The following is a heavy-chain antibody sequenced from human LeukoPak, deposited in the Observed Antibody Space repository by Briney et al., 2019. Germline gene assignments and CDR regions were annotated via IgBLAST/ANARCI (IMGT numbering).Heavy chain of an antibody. Sequence: ASVKVSCKASGGTFSSYAISWVRQAPGQGLEWMGGIIPIFGTANYAQKFQGRVTITADESTSTAYMELSSLRAEDTALYYCARDSETYCGGDCYYDYWGQGTLVTVSS. CDR2: IIPIFGTA. V-gene: IGHV1-69*13. CDR1: GGTFSSYA. D-gene: IGHD2-21*02. CDR3: ARDSETYCGGDCYYDY. J-gene: IGHJ4*02.